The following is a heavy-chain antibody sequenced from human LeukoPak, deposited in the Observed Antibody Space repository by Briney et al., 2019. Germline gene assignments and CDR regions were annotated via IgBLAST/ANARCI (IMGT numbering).Heavy chain of an antibody. D-gene: IGHD4-23*01. Sequence: ASVKVSCKVSGYTLTELSMHWVRQAPGQGLEWMGWISAYNGNTNYAQKLQGRVTMTTDTSTSTAYMELRSLRSDDTAVYYCARDLIYGGNTYFDYWGQGTLVTVSS. CDR3: ARDLIYGGNTYFDY. CDR2: ISAYNGNT. CDR1: GYTLTELS. V-gene: IGHV1-18*01. J-gene: IGHJ4*02.